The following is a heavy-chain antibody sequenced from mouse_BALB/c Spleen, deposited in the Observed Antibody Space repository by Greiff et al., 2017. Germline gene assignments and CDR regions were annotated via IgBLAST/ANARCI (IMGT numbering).Heavy chain of an antibody. CDR2: INPSSGYT. CDR3: AKIYYDYDRFAY. Sequence: QVQLQQSAAELARPGASVKMSCKASGYTFTSYTMHWVKHRPGQGLEWIGYINPSSGYTEYNQKFKDKTTLTADKSSSTAYMQLSSLTSEDSAVYYCAKIYYDYDRFAYWGQGTLVTVSA. V-gene: IGHV1-4*02. D-gene: IGHD2-4*01. CDR1: GYTFTSYT. J-gene: IGHJ3*01.